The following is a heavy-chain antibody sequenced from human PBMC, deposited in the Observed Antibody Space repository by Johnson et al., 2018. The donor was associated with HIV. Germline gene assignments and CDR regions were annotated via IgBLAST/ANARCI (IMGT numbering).Heavy chain of an antibody. D-gene: IGHD6-13*01. J-gene: IGHJ3*02. Sequence: VQLVESGGGLVQPGRSLRLSCAASGFTFDDYAMHWVRQAPGKGLEWVSGISWNSGSIGYADSVKGRFTISRDNAKNSLYLQMDNLRAEDTALYYCAKDRDLAAAGTDAFDIWGQGTMVTVSS. V-gene: IGHV3-9*01. CDR2: ISWNSGSI. CDR3: AKDRDLAAAGTDAFDI. CDR1: GFTFDDYA.